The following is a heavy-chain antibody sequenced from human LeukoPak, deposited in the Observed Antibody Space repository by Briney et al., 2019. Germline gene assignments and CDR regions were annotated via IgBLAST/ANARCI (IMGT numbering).Heavy chain of an antibody. CDR1: GFTFSSYW. CDR3: ARDLRSTSCYCSWFDP. J-gene: IGHJ5*02. D-gene: IGHD2-2*01. Sequence: GGSLRLSCAASGFTFSSYWMHWVRQAPGEGLVXXSRINSDGSSTSYADSVKGRFTVSRDNAKNTLYLQMNSLRAEDTAVYYCARDLRSTSCYCSWFDPWGQGTLVTVSS. CDR2: INSDGSST. V-gene: IGHV3-74*01.